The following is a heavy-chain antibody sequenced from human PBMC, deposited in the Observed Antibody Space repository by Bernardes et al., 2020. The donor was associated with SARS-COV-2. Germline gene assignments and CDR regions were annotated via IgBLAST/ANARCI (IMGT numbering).Heavy chain of an antibody. D-gene: IGHD2-8*01. CDR3: ARMVSRGYYYYGMDV. J-gene: IGHJ6*02. CDR1: GGSISSYY. Sequence: SEPLSLTCTVFGGSISSYYWSWIRQPPGKGLEWIGYIYYSGSTNYNPSLKSRVTISVDTSKNQFSLKLSSVTAADTAVYYCARMVSRGYYYYGMDVWGQGTTVTVSS. CDR2: IYYSGST. V-gene: IGHV4-59*08.